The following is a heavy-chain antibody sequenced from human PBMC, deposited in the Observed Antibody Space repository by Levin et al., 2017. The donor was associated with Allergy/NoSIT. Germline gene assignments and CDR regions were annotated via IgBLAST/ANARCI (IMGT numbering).Heavy chain of an antibody. CDR1: GFTFSDAW. D-gene: IGHD3-10*01. V-gene: IGHV3-15*01. CDR3: TTDYASRTYYNGFDS. CDR2: IRRENDGRT. Sequence: RGESLKISCVASGFTFSDAWMSWVRQAPGKGLEWVGRIRRENDGRTDYAAPVKGRFTISRDDSENTVYLQMNSLKSEDTGVYYCTTDYASRTYYNGFDSWGQGVLVTVSS. J-gene: IGHJ4*02.